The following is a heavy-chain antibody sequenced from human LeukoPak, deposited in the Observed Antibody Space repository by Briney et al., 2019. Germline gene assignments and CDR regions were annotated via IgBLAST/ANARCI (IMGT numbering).Heavy chain of an antibody. CDR3: AIWFGELLPTY. Sequence: GGSLRLSCAASGFTFSSYGMHWVRQAPGKGLEWVAVIWYDGSNKYYADSVKGRFTISRDSSKNTLYLQMNSLRAEDTAVYYCAIWFGELLPTYWGQGTLVTVSS. CDR2: IWYDGSNK. CDR1: GFTFSSYG. V-gene: IGHV3-33*01. D-gene: IGHD3-10*01. J-gene: IGHJ4*02.